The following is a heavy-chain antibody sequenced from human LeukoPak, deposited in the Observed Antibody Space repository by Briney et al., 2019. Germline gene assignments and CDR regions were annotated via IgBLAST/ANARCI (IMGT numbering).Heavy chain of an antibody. V-gene: IGHV4-39*01. CDR1: GVSIRSYY. CDR3: ARRFISVVVAPDWFDP. Sequence: TPSETLSLTCTVSGVSIRSYYWSWIRQPPGKGLELIGNIYYSGSTYYNPSLKSRVTISVDTSKNQFSLKLSSVTAADTAVYYCARRFISVVVAPDWFDPWGQGTLVTVSS. CDR2: IYYSGST. D-gene: IGHD2-15*01. J-gene: IGHJ5*02.